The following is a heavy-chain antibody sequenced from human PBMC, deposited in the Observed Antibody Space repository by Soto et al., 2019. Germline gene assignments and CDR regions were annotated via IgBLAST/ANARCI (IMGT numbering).Heavy chain of an antibody. CDR3: ARLPRPRGDYSFQH. J-gene: IGHJ1*01. D-gene: IGHD4-17*01. Sequence: SETLSLTCTVSGGSISSYYWSWIRQPPGKGLEWIGYIYYSGSTNYNPSLRSRVTISVDTSKNQFSLKLSSVTAADTAVYYCARLPRPRGDYSFQHWGQGTLVTVSS. V-gene: IGHV4-59*08. CDR1: GGSISSYY. CDR2: IYYSGST.